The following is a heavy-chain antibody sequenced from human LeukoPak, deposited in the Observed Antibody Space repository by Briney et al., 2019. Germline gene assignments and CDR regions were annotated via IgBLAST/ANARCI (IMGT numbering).Heavy chain of an antibody. D-gene: IGHD3-22*01. CDR1: GYTFTSYG. J-gene: IGHJ4*02. V-gene: IGHV1-18*01. CDR3: ARDHYYDSSGYYGRDY. CDR2: ISAYNGNT. Sequence: RASVKVSCKASGYTFTSYGISWVRQAPGQGLEWMGWISAYNGNTNYAHSLQGRVTMTTGTSTSTAYMELRSLSSDDTAVYYCARDHYYDSSGYYGRDYWGQGTLVTVSP.